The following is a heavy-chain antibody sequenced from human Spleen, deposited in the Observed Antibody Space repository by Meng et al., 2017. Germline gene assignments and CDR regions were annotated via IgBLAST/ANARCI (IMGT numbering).Heavy chain of an antibody. V-gene: IGHV3-74*01. CDR1: GFTFSTYW. CDR2: INNDGSTT. Sequence: ETLSLTCAASGFTFSTYWMHWVRQAPGKGLVWVSRINNDGSTTSYADSVKGRFTISRDNAMNTLYLQMNSLRAEDTAVYYCARAPEGPAAFDIWARGPL. CDR3: ARAPEGPAAFDI. J-gene: IGHJ3*02.